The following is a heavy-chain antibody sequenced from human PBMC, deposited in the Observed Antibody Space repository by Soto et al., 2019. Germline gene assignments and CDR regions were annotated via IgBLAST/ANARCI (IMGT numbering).Heavy chain of an antibody. Sequence: ASETLSLTSTVSGGSINSGDYSWTWIRQPPGKGLEWIGYIYHTGTTYYNMSLKSRVTISVDRSKNQFSLKLSSVTAADTAVYYCARGINYYDSSGDSWFDPWGQGTLVTVS. CDR1: GGSINSGDYS. J-gene: IGHJ5*02. CDR3: ARGINYYDSSGDSWFDP. CDR2: IYHTGTT. V-gene: IGHV4-30-2*01. D-gene: IGHD3-22*01.